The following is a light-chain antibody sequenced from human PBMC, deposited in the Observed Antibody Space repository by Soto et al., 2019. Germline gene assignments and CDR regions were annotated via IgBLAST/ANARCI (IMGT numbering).Light chain of an antibody. CDR2: GAY. J-gene: IGKJ2*01. V-gene: IGKV1-39*01. CDR3: QQPYSPPFT. CDR1: HTFSSF. Sequence: DIQMTQSPSSLSASVGDRVTITCRASHTFSSFLNWYQQKRGKPPTLLIYGAYSLRSGVPSRFTGSGGGAAFRLTISSRQPDDFGNYYCQQPYSPPFTFGQGTSLELK.